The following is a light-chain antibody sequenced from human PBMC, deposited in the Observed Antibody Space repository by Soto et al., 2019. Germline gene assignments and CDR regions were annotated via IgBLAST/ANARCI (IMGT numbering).Light chain of an antibody. V-gene: IGLV2-14*01. Sequence: QSALTQPASVSGSPGQSITISCTGTSSDVGGYNYVSWYQQHPGKTPKLMIYDVNTRPSGVSNRFSGSKSGNTASLTISGLQAEDEADYYCSSYTSSISFGGGIKLTVL. J-gene: IGLJ2*01. CDR2: DVN. CDR1: SSDVGGYNY. CDR3: SSYTSSIS.